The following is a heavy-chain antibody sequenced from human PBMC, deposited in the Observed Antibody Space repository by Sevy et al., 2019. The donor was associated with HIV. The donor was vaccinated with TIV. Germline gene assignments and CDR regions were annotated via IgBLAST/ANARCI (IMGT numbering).Heavy chain of an antibody. CDR1: GYTFTSYG. CDR3: ARVNALYGDNLYYFYYCVDV. CDR2: ISAYKGNT. Sequence: ASVKVSCKASGYTFTSYGISWVRQAPGQGLEWMGWISAYKGNTNYAQKLQGRVTMTTDTSRSTAYMELRSMRSAVTAVYYCARVNALYGDNLYYFYYCVDVWGKGTTVTVSS. V-gene: IGHV1-18*01. D-gene: IGHD4-17*01. J-gene: IGHJ6*03.